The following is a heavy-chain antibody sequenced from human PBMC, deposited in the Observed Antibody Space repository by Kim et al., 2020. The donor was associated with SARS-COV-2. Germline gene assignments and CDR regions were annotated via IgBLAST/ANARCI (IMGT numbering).Heavy chain of an antibody. Sequence: SVKVSCKASGGTFSSYAISWVRQAPGQGLEWMGGIIPIFGTANYAQKFQGRVTITADESTSTAYMELSSLRSEDTAVYYCASALLGSPHRYYYYGMDVWGQGTTVTVSS. CDR2: IIPIFGTA. CDR3: ASALLGSPHRYYYYGMDV. J-gene: IGHJ6*02. V-gene: IGHV1-69*13. D-gene: IGHD3-10*01. CDR1: GGTFSSYA.